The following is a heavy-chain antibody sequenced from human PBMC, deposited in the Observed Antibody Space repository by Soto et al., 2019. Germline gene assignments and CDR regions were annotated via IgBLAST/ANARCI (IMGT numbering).Heavy chain of an antibody. CDR1: GGSISSYY. D-gene: IGHD2-2*01. V-gene: IGHV4-59*12. CDR3: AREDIVVGRRFDP. CDR2: IYYSGST. Sequence: QVQLQESGPGLVKPSETLSLTCTVSGGSISSYYWSWIRQPPGKGLEWIGYIYYSGSTNYNPSLKSRVTISVDTSKNQFSLKLGSVTAADTAVYYCAREDIVVGRRFDPWGQGTLVTVSS. J-gene: IGHJ5*02.